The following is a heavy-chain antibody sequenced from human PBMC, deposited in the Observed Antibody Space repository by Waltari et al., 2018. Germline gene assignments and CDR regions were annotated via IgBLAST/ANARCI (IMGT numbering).Heavy chain of an antibody. D-gene: IGHD2-2*02. CDR3: ARDGGYNDPFDY. J-gene: IGHJ4*02. V-gene: IGHV1-2*06. CDR1: GYTFTGYY. CDR2: CNPNSGGT. Sequence: QVQLVQSGAEVKKPGASVKVSCKASGYTFTGYYMHWVRQAPGQGLEWMGRCNPNSGGTNYAQKCQGRVTMTRDTSISTAYMELSRLRSDDTAVYYCARDGGYNDPFDYWGQGTLVTVSS.